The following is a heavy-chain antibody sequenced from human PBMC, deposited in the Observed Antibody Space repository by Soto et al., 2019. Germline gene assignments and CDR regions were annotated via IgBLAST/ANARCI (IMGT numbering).Heavy chain of an antibody. J-gene: IGHJ4*02. CDR2: IIPIFGTA. V-gene: IGHV1-69*13. CDR1: GGTFSSYA. Sequence: ASVKVSCTASGGTFSSYAISWVRQAPGQGLEWMGGIIPIFGTANYAQKFQGRVTITADESTSTAYMELSSLRSEDAAVYYCARARDIVLMVYATNFDYWGQGTLVTVSS. CDR3: ARARDIVLMVYATNFDY. D-gene: IGHD2-8*01.